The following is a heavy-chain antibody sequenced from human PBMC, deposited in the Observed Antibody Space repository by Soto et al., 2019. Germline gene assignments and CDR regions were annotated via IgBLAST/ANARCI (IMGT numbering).Heavy chain of an antibody. V-gene: IGHV2-5*01. CDR2: IYWNDDK. CDR3: AHPHSSSWSFGY. Sequence: QITLKESGPTLVKPTQTLTLTCTFSEFSLSTSGVGVGWIRQPPGKALEWLALIYWNDDKRYNPSLKSRLSITNDTSKNQVVLTMTNMYTVETATYYCAHPHSSSWSFGYWGQVTLVTVSS. D-gene: IGHD6-13*01. J-gene: IGHJ4*02. CDR1: EFSLSTSGVG.